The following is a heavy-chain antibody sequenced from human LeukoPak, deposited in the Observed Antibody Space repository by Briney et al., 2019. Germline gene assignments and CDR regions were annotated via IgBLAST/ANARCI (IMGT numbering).Heavy chain of an antibody. D-gene: IGHD6-13*01. CDR1: GLTFDDYA. Sequence: GGSLRLSCAASGLTFDDYAMHWVRQVPGTRLEGVSGISWNSAGTGYADSVKGRFTSSRDNTKNYLYLQMDSLSEEDTALYYCAKDPRYSSIWYMPGAFDSWGQGTLVTVSS. V-gene: IGHV3-9*01. CDR3: AKDPRYSSIWYMPGAFDS. J-gene: IGHJ4*02. CDR2: ISWNSAGT.